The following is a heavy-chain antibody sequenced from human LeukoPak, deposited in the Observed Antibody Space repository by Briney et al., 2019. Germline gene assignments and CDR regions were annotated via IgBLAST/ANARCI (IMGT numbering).Heavy chain of an antibody. D-gene: IGHD5-24*01. J-gene: IGHJ6*02. CDR2: ISSSSSYI. V-gene: IGHV3-21*01. Sequence: GGSLRLSCAASGFTFSSYSMNWVRQAPGKGLEWVSSISSSSSYIYYADAVKGRFTISRDNAKNSLYLQMNSLRAEDTAVYYCARETGLERPATFYYYYGMDVWGQGTTVTVSS. CDR1: GFTFSSYS. CDR3: ARETGLERPATFYYYYGMDV.